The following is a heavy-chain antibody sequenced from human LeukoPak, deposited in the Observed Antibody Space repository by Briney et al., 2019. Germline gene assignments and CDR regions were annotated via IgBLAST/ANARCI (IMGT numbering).Heavy chain of an antibody. D-gene: IGHD2-8*01. Sequence: ASVKVSCKASGYTFTSYYMHWVRQAPGQGPEWMGIINPSGGSTSYAQKFQGRVTMTRDTSTSTVYMELSSLRSEDTAVYYCARAHLYCTNGVCLEYFQHWGQGTLVTVSS. J-gene: IGHJ1*01. CDR3: ARAHLYCTNGVCLEYFQH. V-gene: IGHV1-46*03. CDR1: GYTFTSYY. CDR2: INPSGGST.